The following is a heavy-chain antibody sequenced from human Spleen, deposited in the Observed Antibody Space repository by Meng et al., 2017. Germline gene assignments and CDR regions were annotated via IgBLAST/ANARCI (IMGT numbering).Heavy chain of an antibody. CDR1: GGIFSNYV. CDR3: ARKAGNCISTTCYSLDY. CDR2: INAVFGTT. Sequence: SVKVSCKALGGIFSNYVIGWVRQAPGQGLEWMGGINAVFGTTNYAQKFQGRVTITTDESTSTVYMELTRLTSEDTAVYFCARKAGNCISTTCYSLDYWGQGRLATSSS. V-gene: IGHV1-69*05. J-gene: IGHJ4*02. D-gene: IGHD2-2*01.